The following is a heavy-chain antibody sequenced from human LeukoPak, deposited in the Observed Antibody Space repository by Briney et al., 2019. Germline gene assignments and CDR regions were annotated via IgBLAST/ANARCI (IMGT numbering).Heavy chain of an antibody. V-gene: IGHV3-48*03. Sequence: GGSLRLSCAASGFTFSSYEMNWVRQAPGKGLEWASYISSSGSTIYYADSVKGRFTISRDNAKNPLYLQMNSLRAEDTAIYYCARDQGSSWHSSFGYWGQGTLVTVSS. D-gene: IGHD6-13*01. CDR1: GFTFSSYE. J-gene: IGHJ4*02. CDR2: ISSSGSTI. CDR3: ARDQGSSWHSSFGY.